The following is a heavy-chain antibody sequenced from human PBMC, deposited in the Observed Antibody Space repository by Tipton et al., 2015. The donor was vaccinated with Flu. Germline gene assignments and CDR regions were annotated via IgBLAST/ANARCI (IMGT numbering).Heavy chain of an antibody. CDR1: GYSISSGYY. D-gene: IGHD7-27*01. V-gene: IGHV4-38-2*01. Sequence: TPSLTCAVSGYSISSGYYWGWIRQPPGKGLEWIGSIYHSGSTYYNPSLKSRVTISVDTSKNQFSLKLNSVTAADTAVYYCARHPSSLGAFDIWGQGTMVTVSS. CDR3: ARHPSSLGAFDI. CDR2: IYHSGST. J-gene: IGHJ3*02.